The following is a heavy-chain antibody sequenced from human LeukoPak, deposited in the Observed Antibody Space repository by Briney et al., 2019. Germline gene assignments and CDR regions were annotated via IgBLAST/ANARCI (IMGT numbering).Heavy chain of an antibody. CDR3: AKDRSWNYYFDY. Sequence: PGGSLRLSCAASGFSFSSYGMHWVRQAPGKGLEWVAVISNDGSITKYGDSVKGRFTISRDNSKNTLYVQMNSLRAEDTAVYYCAKDRSWNYYFDYWGQGTLVTVSS. CDR1: GFSFSSYG. V-gene: IGHV3-30*18. D-gene: IGHD1-7*01. J-gene: IGHJ4*02. CDR2: ISNDGSIT.